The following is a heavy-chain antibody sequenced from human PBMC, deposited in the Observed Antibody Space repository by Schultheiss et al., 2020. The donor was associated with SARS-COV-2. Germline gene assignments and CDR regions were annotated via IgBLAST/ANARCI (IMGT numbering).Heavy chain of an antibody. CDR3: ARDRGSLGDY. V-gene: IGHV3-21*01. Sequence: GGSLRLSCAASGFTFSSYAMSWVRQAPGKGLEWVSSISSSSSYIYYADSVKGRFTISRDNAKNTLYLQMNSLRAEDTAVYYCARDRGSLGDYWGQGTLVTVSS. D-gene: IGHD1-26*01. CDR2: ISSSSSYI. CDR1: GFTFSSYA. J-gene: IGHJ4*02.